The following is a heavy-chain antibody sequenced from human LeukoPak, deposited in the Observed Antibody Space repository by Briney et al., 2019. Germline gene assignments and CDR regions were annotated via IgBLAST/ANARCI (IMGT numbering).Heavy chain of an antibody. CDR1: GGTFSSYA. D-gene: IGHD3-10*01. Sequence: SVKVSCKASGGTFSSYAISWVRQAPGQGLEWMGGIIPIFGTANYAQKFQGRVTITADESTGTAYMELSSLRAEDTAVYYCAKDEGNYGSGTSPIYYYYYYMDVWGKGTTVTISS. CDR2: IIPIFGTA. CDR3: AKDEGNYGSGTSPIYYYYYYMDV. J-gene: IGHJ6*03. V-gene: IGHV1-69*13.